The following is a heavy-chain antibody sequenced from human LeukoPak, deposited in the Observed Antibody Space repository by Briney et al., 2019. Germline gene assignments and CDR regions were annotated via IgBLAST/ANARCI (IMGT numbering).Heavy chain of an antibody. V-gene: IGHV1-18*01. J-gene: IGHJ4*02. Sequence: ASVKVSCKASGYTFTSYGISWVRQAPGQGLEWMGWISAYNGNTNYAQKLQGRVTMTTDTSTSTAYMELRSLRSDDTAVCYCASYDSSGYYYFMVDWGQGTLVTVSS. CDR1: GYTFTSYG. CDR3: ASYDSSGYYYFMVD. D-gene: IGHD3-22*01. CDR2: ISAYNGNT.